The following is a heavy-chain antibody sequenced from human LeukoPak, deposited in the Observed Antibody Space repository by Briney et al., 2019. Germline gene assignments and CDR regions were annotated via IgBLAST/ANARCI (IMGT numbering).Heavy chain of an antibody. Sequence: GGSLRLSCAASGFILSSYAMSWVRQAPGKGLEWVSSLSDTGASTYYANSVKGRFTISRDNSKNTLYLQMNSLRAEDTAVYYCAKKFVSDSSNYYKYFFDYWGQGTLVSVSS. D-gene: IGHD3-22*01. CDR2: LSDTGAST. CDR3: AKKFVSDSSNYYKYFFDY. CDR1: GFILSSYA. V-gene: IGHV3-23*01. J-gene: IGHJ4*02.